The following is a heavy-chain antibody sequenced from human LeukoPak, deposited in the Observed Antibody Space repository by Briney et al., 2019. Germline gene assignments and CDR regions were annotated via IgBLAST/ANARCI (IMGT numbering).Heavy chain of an antibody. CDR3: ARVGRVTMIVVVKPNWYFDL. D-gene: IGHD3-22*01. J-gene: IGHJ2*01. V-gene: IGHV4-61*02. CDR2: IYTSGST. CDR1: GGSISSGSYY. Sequence: PSQTLSLTCTVSGGSISSGSYYWSWIRQPAGKGLEWIGRIYTSGSTNYNPSLKSRVTISVDTSKNQFSLKLSSVTATDTAVYYCARVGRVTMIVVVKPNWYFDLWGRGTLVTVSS.